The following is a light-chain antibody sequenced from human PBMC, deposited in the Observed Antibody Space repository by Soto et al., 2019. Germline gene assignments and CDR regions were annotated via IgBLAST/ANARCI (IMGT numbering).Light chain of an antibody. V-gene: IGKV3-11*01. CDR1: QSVGSY. CDR2: DAS. Sequence: EIVLIQSPATLSLSPGERATLSCRGSQSVGSYLAWYQHQPGQAPRLLISDASNRATGIPARLSGSGSETDFTLTISSLEPQDSAAYYCQQRSNWPSLTFGGGTQVDIK. CDR3: QQRSNWPSLT. J-gene: IGKJ4*01.